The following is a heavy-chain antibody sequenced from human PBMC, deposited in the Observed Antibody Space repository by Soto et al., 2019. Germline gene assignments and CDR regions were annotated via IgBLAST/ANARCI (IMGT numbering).Heavy chain of an antibody. V-gene: IGHV1-2*02. CDR2: INHNSGGT. D-gene: IGHD3-10*01. Sequence: APGRGLEWRGWINHNSGGTNYAQKFQGRVTMTRDTSISTAYMELSRLRSDDTAVYYCARDLFGEHEASGTTLYNQPCYYCALDIR. CDR3: ARDLFGEHEASGTTLYNQPCYYCALDI. J-gene: IGHJ6*01.